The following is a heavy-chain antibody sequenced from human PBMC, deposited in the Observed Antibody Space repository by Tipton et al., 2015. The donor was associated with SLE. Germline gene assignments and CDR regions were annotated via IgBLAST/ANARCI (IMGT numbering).Heavy chain of an antibody. V-gene: IGHV4-4*08. J-gene: IGHJ4*02. CDR2: IYSSGST. Sequence: TLSLTCTVSGASINNYYWSWIRQPPGEGLEWIGCIYSSGSTNYSPSLKSRVTISVDTSKKQFSLKLSSVTAADTAVYYCARLYSNTYYYDSSYYFDYWGQGTPVTVSS. D-gene: IGHD3-22*01. CDR3: ARLYSNTYYYDSSYYFDY. CDR1: GASINNYY.